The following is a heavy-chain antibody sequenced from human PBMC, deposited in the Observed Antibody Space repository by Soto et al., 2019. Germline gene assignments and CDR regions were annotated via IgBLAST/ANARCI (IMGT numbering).Heavy chain of an antibody. CDR1: GFTFSTYW. CDR2: IKQDGSEN. J-gene: IGHJ4*02. V-gene: IGHV3-7*03. D-gene: IGHD4-17*01. CDR3: ASNGDYRFDY. Sequence: GGSLRLSCAASGFTFSTYWMSWVRQAPGKGLEWVANIKQDGSENHYMNSVKGRFTISRDNAKNSLYLQMNSLRAEDTAVYYCASNGDYRFDYWGRGTLVTLSS.